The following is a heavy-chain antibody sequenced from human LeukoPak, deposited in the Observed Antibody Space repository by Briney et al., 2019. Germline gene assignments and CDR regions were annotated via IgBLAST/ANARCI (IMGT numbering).Heavy chain of an antibody. CDR1: GGSISSSSYF. V-gene: IGHV4-39*01. Sequence: TSGTLSLTCTVSGGSISSSSYFWGWIRQPPGKGLEWMGRIFYSGSTYYNPSLNSRVTISVDTSKNQFSLKLSSATAADTAVYYCARHGARIAAAPTFYYYYGMDVWGQGTTVTVS. CDR2: IFYSGST. CDR3: ARHGARIAAAPTFYYYYGMDV. J-gene: IGHJ6*02. D-gene: IGHD6-13*01.